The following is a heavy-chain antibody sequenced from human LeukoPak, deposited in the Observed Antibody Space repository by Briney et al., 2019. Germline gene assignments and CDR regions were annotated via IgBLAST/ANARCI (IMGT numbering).Heavy chain of an antibody. CDR1: GFIYSRHW. J-gene: IGHJ3*02. CDR2: IKQDGSEK. CDR3: ARDGMGDIKAFDI. Sequence: PWGSLRLSCTASGFIYSRHWMSWVRQAPGKGLEWVANIKQDGSEKVYVDSVKGRFTISRDNAKNSLYLQMNSLRAEDTAVYYCARDGMGDIKAFDIWGQGTMVTVSS. D-gene: IGHD2-15*01. V-gene: IGHV3-7*05.